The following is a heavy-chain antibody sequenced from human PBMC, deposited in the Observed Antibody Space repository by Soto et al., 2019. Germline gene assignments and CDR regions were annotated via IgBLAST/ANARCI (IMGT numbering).Heavy chain of an antibody. CDR2: IYYSGST. CDR1: GGSISSYY. CDR3: ARARRYCSGGSCYGSFFYYYYYMDV. D-gene: IGHD2-15*01. Sequence: QVQLQESGPGLVKPSETLSLTCTVSGGSISSYYWSWIRQPPGKGLEWIGYIYYSGSTNYNPSLKSRVTISVDTSKIQFSLKLSSVTAADTAVYYCARARRYCSGGSCYGSFFYYYYYMDVWGKGTTVTVSS. J-gene: IGHJ6*03. V-gene: IGHV4-59*01.